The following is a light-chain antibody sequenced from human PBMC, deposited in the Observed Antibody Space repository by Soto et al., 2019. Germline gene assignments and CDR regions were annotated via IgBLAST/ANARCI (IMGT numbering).Light chain of an antibody. CDR1: SSDVGGYNS. Sequence: QSALTQPASVSGSPGQSITISCTGTSSDVGGYNSVSWYQQHPGKAPKVMIYDVSNRPSGGSNRFSGSKSGNTASLTISGLQAEDEADYYCGSYTSSSTIVFGGGTKVTVL. J-gene: IGLJ2*01. V-gene: IGLV2-14*01. CDR3: GSYTSSSTIV. CDR2: DVS.